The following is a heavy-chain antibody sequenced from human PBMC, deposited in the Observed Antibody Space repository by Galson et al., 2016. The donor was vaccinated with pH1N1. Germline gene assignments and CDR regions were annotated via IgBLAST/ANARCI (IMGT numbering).Heavy chain of an antibody. CDR1: GFTFDDSA. J-gene: IGHJ6*03. CDR2: ISWAGGGT. D-gene: IGHD6-19*01. Sequence: SLRLSCAASGFTFDDSAMHCVRHAPGKGLEWVSLISWAGGGTSYADSVKGRFIISRDNTKNPLYLQMNSLRTEDTALYYCVKDGFAVAAAYYYYMDVWGKGTTVTVSS. CDR3: VKDGFAVAAAYYYYMDV. V-gene: IGHV3-43D*04.